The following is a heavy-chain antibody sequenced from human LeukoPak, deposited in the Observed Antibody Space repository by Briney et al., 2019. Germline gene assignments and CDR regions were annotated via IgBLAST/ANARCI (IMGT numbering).Heavy chain of an antibody. D-gene: IGHD5-18*01. Sequence: GGSLRLSCAASGFTFISYWMHWVRQAPGKGLEWVSLITGDGGITYYADSVKGRFTISRDNSKNSLYLQMNGLRTEDTALYYCAKVYSGDWYFALWGRGSLVTVSS. J-gene: IGHJ2*01. CDR3: AKVYSGDWYFAL. V-gene: IGHV3-43*02. CDR1: GFTFISYW. CDR2: ITGDGGIT.